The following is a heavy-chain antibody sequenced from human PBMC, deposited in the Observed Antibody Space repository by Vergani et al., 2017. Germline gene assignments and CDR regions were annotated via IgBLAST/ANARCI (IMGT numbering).Heavy chain of an antibody. CDR2: TRNKANSYTT. J-gene: IGHJ4*02. Sequence: EMQLVESGGGLVQPGGSLRLSCAASGFTFSDHYMDWVRQAPGKGLEWVGRTRNKANSYTTEYAASVKGRFIVSRDASESSLYLQMNSLRAEDTAVYYCARDNSNYEGNWGYWGQGTLVTVSS. CDR1: GFTFSDHY. V-gene: IGHV3-72*01. CDR3: ARDNSNYEGNWGY. D-gene: IGHD4-11*01.